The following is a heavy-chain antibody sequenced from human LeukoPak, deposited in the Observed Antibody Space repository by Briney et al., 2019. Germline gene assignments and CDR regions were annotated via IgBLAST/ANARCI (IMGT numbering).Heavy chain of an antibody. V-gene: IGHV3-74*01. CDR1: GFTFSNYW. CDR2: FSSDGRDP. D-gene: IGHD6-13*01. CDR3: ARGVYEEDVNY. Sequence: PGGSLRLSCAASGFTFSNYWMHWVRQAPGKGLVWVSRFSSDGRDPSYADSVQGRFTISRDNAKNTLYMQMNSLRAEDTAVYYCARGVYEEDVNYWGQGTLVTVSS. J-gene: IGHJ4*02.